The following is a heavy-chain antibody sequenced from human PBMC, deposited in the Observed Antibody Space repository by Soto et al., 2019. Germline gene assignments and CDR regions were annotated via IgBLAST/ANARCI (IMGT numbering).Heavy chain of an antibody. Sequence: SVKVSCKASGFALTSSAVQWVRQARGQRLEWIGWIVVGSGNTNYAQKFQERVTITRDMSTSTAYMELSSLRSEDTAVYYCEASFYDILTGYYTGYYYYGMDVWG. CDR2: IVVGSGNT. D-gene: IGHD3-9*01. CDR1: GFALTSSA. J-gene: IGHJ6*02. CDR3: EASFYDILTGYYTGYYYYGMDV. V-gene: IGHV1-58*01.